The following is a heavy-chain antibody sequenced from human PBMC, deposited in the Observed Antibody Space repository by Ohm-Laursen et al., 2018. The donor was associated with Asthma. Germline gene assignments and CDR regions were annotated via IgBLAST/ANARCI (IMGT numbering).Heavy chain of an antibody. CDR1: GLSLSNYW. Sequence: SLRLSCATSGLSLSNYWMTWVRQAPGNGPEWVAHIKEDGSETSYLDSLKGRITISRDNAKNSLYLQMNSLRAEDTAVYYCARFGRDYRSHGLDVWGQGTTVTVSS. V-gene: IGHV3-7*03. J-gene: IGHJ6*02. CDR2: IKEDGSET. D-gene: IGHD4-11*01. CDR3: ARFGRDYRSHGLDV.